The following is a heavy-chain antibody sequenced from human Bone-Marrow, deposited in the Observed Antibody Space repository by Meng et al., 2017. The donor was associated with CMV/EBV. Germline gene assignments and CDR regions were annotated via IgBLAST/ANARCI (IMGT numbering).Heavy chain of an antibody. Sequence: ASVKVSCKASGYTFTSYGISWVRQAPGQGLEWMGCISVYNGNTNYVQKLQGRVTMTTDTSTSTAYMELRSLRSDDTAVYYCARDPGYCDSTNCWGIDPWGQGTLVTVSS. CDR2: ISVYNGNT. V-gene: IGHV1-18*01. CDR1: GYTFTSYG. CDR3: ARDPGYCDSTNCWGIDP. D-gene: IGHD2-2*01. J-gene: IGHJ5*02.